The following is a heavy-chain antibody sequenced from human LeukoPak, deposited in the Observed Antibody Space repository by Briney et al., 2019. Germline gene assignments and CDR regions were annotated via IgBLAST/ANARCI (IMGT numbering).Heavy chain of an antibody. V-gene: IGHV1-2*02. CDR1: GYTFTGYY. CDR3: ARDLDHYDSSGYYYGGDFQH. J-gene: IGHJ1*01. Sequence: ASVKVSCKASGYTFTGYYMHWVRQAPGQGLEWMGWVNPNSGGTNYAQKFQGRVTMTRDTSISTAYMELSRLISDDTAVYYCARDLDHYDSSGYYYGGDFQHWGQGTLVTVSS. D-gene: IGHD3-22*01. CDR2: VNPNSGGT.